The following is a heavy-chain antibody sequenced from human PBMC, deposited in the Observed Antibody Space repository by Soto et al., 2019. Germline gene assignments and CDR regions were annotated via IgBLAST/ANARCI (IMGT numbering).Heavy chain of an antibody. Sequence: EVQLVESGGGSVQPGESLRLSCAASGFPFSSYWIHWVRQAPGKGLVWVSRIKYDGTITNYADSLKGPLTISRDNAENTVYMQMNSLRVEDTAVYYCVRGAKGGYYVDVWGKGTTVTVSS. CDR3: VRGAKGGYYVDV. CDR1: GFPFSSYW. CDR2: IKYDGTIT. J-gene: IGHJ6*03. V-gene: IGHV3-74*01. D-gene: IGHD6-13*01.